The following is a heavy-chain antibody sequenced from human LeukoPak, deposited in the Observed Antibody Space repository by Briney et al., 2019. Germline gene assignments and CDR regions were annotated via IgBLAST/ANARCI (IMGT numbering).Heavy chain of an antibody. J-gene: IGHJ4*02. CDR3: ATDRGWRTSGYYLYYFEY. Sequence: GGSLRLSCAASGFTFSLYWMNWVRRAPGKGLEWVASIKHDGSEKYYVDSVRGRFTISRDNTMNSLYLQMSSLRAEDTAVYCATDRGWRTSGYYLYYFEYWGQGTLVTFSS. CDR2: IKHDGSEK. V-gene: IGHV3-7*01. CDR1: GFTFSLYW. D-gene: IGHD3-3*01.